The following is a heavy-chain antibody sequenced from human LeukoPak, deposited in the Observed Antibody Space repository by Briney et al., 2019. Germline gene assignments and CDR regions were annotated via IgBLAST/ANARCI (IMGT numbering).Heavy chain of an antibody. V-gene: IGHV1-2*02. D-gene: IGHD3-16*01. CDR1: GYRFTDHY. CDR2: INPNSGGT. CDR3: ARDYVWQDY. J-gene: IGHJ4*02. Sequence: GASVKVSCTASGYRFTDHYMHWIRQAPGQGLEWMGWINPNSGGTNYAQKFQGRVTMTRDTSISTAYMELSRLTSDDTALYYCARDYVWQDYWGQGTLVTVSS.